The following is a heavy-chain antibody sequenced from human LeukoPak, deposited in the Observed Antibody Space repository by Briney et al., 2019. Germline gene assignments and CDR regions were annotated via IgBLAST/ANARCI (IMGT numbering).Heavy chain of an antibody. CDR2: ISSSSTYI. D-gene: IGHD3-3*01. CDR3: ARDRRFWSGLDAFDI. CDR1: GFTFSSCS. J-gene: IGHJ3*02. Sequence: GGSLRLSCAVSGFTFSSCSMNWVRQAPGKGLEWVSSISSSSTYIYYADSVKGRFTISRDNAKNSLYLQMNSLRAEDTAVYYCARDRRFWSGLDAFDIWGQGTMVTVSS. V-gene: IGHV3-21*01.